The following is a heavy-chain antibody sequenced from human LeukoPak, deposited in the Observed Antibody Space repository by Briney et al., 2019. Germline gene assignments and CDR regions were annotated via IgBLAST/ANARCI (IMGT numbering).Heavy chain of an antibody. CDR1: GFTFGSYE. Sequence: GGSLRLSCAASGFTFGSYEMNWVRQAPGKGLEWVSYISSSGSTIYYADSVKGRFTISRDNAKNSLYLQMNSLRAEDTAVYYCARDRLPYYDNSGETSPDYWGQGTLVTVSS. CDR2: ISSSGSTI. CDR3: ARDRLPYYDNSGETSPDY. D-gene: IGHD3-22*01. J-gene: IGHJ4*02. V-gene: IGHV3-48*03.